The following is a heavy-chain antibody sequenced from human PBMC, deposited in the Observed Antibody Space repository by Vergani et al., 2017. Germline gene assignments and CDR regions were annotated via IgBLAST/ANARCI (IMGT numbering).Heavy chain of an antibody. Sequence: QVQQVESGGGVVQRGGSLRLSCAASGFTFSSYGMHWVRQAPGKGLEWVAFVRYDGTNKYYADSVKGRFTISRDNSKNTLYLQMNSLRAEDTAVYYCAKGEGIVANWQGYYYNGMDVWGQGP. CDR2: VRYDGTNK. CDR1: GFTFSSYG. D-gene: IGHD1-26*01. CDR3: AKGEGIVANWQGYYYNGMDV. J-gene: IGHJ6*02. V-gene: IGHV3-30*02.